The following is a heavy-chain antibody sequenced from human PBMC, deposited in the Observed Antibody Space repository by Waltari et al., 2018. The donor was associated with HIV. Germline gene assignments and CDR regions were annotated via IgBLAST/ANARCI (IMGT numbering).Heavy chain of an antibody. Sequence: EVQLVESGGGLVKPGGSLRLSCAASGLTFSSYSMNWVRQAPGNGLEWVASISIGSSYKYYADSVKGRFTISRDNARNSLYLQMNSLRAEDTAVYYCARDRVRFLEWLLRYGMDVWGQGTTVTVSS. CDR1: GLTFSSYS. D-gene: IGHD3-3*01. J-gene: IGHJ6*02. CDR2: ISIGSSYK. V-gene: IGHV3-21*01. CDR3: ARDRVRFLEWLLRYGMDV.